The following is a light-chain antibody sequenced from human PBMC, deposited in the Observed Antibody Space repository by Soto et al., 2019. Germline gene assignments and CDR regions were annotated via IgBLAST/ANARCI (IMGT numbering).Light chain of an antibody. CDR3: KKYTTFSA. J-gene: IGKJ4*01. V-gene: IGKV1-27*01. CDR1: QGISNS. CDR2: AAP. Sequence: DLQMTQSPSSLSASVGDTVTITCRARQGISNSLAWYQQIPGKVPKLMLSAAPTLQSGVPSRFSGSGSGLDFCLTISSLQPEDVATYYCKKYTTFSAFGGGTTVEIK.